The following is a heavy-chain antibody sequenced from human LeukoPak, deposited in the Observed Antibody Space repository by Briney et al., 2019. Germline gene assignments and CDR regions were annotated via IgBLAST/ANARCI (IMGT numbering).Heavy chain of an antibody. CDR2: IISSSSYI. J-gene: IGHJ4*02. D-gene: IGHD2-15*01. V-gene: IGHV3-21*01. CDR1: GFTFSTYS. Sequence: VGSLRLSCAASGFTFSTYSMNWVRQAPGKGLEWVSSIISSSSYIYYADSVKGRFTISRDNAKNSLYLQMNSLRAEDTAVYYCARDPQYCSGGSCYSFDYWGQGTLVTVSS. CDR3: ARDPQYCSGGSCYSFDY.